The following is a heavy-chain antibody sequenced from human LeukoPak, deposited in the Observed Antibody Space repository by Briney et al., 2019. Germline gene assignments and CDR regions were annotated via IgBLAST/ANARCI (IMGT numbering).Heavy chain of an antibody. J-gene: IGHJ6*02. V-gene: IGHV3-30*03. CDR2: ISYDGNNK. CDR1: GFIFNNHG. D-gene: IGHD1-1*01. CDR3: ARDRSMYIYGMDV. Sequence: GGSLRLSCVASGFIFNNHGMHWVRQAPGKGLEWVAVISYDGNNKYYTDSVKGRFAISRDNPRNTLYLQMNSLRAEDTAVYYCARDRSMYIYGMDVWGQGTTVTVSS.